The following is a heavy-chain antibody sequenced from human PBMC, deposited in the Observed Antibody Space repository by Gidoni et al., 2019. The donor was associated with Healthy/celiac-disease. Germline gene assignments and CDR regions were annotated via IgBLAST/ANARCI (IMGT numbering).Heavy chain of an antibody. J-gene: IGHJ6*02. D-gene: IGHD2-2*01. CDR1: GYSFTSYG. CDR3: ARVPNVVNYYYYGMAF. V-gene: IGHV1-18*01. Sequence: QAQLVQTVAEVTKPGTAVKVSCEAAGYSFTSYGISWVRQAPGQGLEWMGWISAYNGNTNDAQKLQGRVTMTTDTSTSTAYMDLRSLRSDDTAVYYCARVPNVVNYYYYGMAFWGQGTTVTVSS. CDR2: ISAYNGNT.